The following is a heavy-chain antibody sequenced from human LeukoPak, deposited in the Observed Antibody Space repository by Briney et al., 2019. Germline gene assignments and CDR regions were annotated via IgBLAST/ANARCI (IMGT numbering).Heavy chain of an antibody. J-gene: IGHJ5*02. V-gene: IGHV1-24*01. D-gene: IGHD2-2*01. Sequence: ASVKVSCKVSGYTLTELSMHWVRQAPGKGLEWMGGFDPEDGETIYAQNFQGRVTMTEDKSTDTAYMELRSLRSEDRAVYYCATTRRYCSSSTCSRFDPWGQGTLVTVSS. CDR1: GYTLTELS. CDR3: ATTRRYCSSSTCSRFDP. CDR2: FDPEDGET.